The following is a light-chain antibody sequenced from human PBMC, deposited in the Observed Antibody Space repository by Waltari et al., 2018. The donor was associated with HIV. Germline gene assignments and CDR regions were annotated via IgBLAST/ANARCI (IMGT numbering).Light chain of an antibody. CDR2: WAS. CDR3: QQYYSTLALT. Sequence: QSPDSLAVSLGERATINCKSSQSLLYSSDNKNYLAWYQQKPGQPPKLLIYWASTRESGVPDRFSGSGSGTDFTLTINSLQAEDVAVYYCQQYYSTLALTFGGGTKVEIK. CDR1: QSLLYSSDNKNY. V-gene: IGKV4-1*01. J-gene: IGKJ4*01.